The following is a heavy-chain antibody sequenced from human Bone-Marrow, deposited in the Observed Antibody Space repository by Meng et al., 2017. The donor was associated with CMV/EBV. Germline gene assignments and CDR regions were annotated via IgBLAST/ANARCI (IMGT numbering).Heavy chain of an antibody. V-gene: IGHV3-30-3*01. CDR2: ISYDGGNK. J-gene: IGHJ4*02. CDR3: ERGGGVVVPAAHFDY. Sequence: GESLKISCAASGFTFSTYAMHWVRQAPGKGLEWVAVISYDGGNKYYTDSVKGRFTISRDNSKNTLYLQMNSLRAEDTAVYYCERGGGVVVPAAHFDYWGQAPLFAVSS. D-gene: IGHD2-2*01. CDR1: GFTFSTYA.